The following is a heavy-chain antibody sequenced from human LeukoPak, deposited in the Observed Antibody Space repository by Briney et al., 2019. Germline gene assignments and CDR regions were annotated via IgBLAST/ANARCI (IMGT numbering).Heavy chain of an antibody. CDR3: ARGSGSSSWYYYYGMDV. J-gene: IGHJ6*02. CDR2: IYYSGST. Sequence: SQTPSLTCAVSGGSISSGDYSWSWIRQPPGKGLEWIGYIYYSGSTNYNPSLKSRVTISVDTSKNQFSLKLSSVTAADTAVYYCARGSGSSSWYYYYGMDVWGQGTTVTVSS. D-gene: IGHD6-13*01. CDR1: GGSISSGDYS. V-gene: IGHV4-30-4*07.